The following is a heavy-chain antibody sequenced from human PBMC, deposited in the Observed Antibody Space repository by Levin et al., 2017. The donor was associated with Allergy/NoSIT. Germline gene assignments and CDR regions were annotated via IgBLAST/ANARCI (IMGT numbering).Heavy chain of an antibody. CDR1: GYSFASYW. V-gene: IGHV5-10-1*01. CDR2: LDPSDSYA. Sequence: GESLKISCKGSGYSFASYWITWVRQMPGKGLEWMGRLDPSDSYANYGPSFEGHISISVDDARPTAYLQWLSLEASDTAMYYCARPKSSYLGAMDVWGQGTPVTVSS. CDR3: ARPKSSYLGAMDV. J-gene: IGHJ6*02.